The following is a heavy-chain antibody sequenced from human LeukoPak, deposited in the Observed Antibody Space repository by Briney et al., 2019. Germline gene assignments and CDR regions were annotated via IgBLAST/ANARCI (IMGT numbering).Heavy chain of an antibody. CDR2: ISSSSSTI. D-gene: IGHD6-19*01. CDR1: GFTFSSYS. V-gene: IGHV3-48*01. CDR3: ARDRPRSSGWYAFDI. Sequence: PGGSLRLSCAASGFTFSSYSMNWVRQAPGKGLEWVSYISSSSSTIYYADSVKGRFTISRDNAKNSLYLQMNSLRAEDTAVYYCARDRPRSSGWYAFDIWGQGTMVTVSS. J-gene: IGHJ3*02.